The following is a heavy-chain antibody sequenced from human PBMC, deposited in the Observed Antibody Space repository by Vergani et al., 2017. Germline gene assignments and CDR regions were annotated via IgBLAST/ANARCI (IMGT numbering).Heavy chain of an antibody. V-gene: IGHV3-33*01. Sequence: QVQLVESGGGVVQPGRSLRLSCAASGFTFNQYGMHWVRQAPGKGLEWVAVTWYDGNNKQYADSVKRRFTISRHNSKSTMYLQMNSLRDEDTGVYYCARDLRLHYNRFDPWGQGTLVTVSS. D-gene: IGHD1-14*01. CDR2: TWYDGNNK. J-gene: IGHJ5*02. CDR1: GFTFNQYG. CDR3: ARDLRLHYNRFDP.